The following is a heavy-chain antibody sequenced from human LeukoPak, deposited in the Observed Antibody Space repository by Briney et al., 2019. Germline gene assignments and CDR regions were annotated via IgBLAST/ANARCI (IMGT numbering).Heavy chain of an antibody. J-gene: IGHJ4*02. Sequence: GGSLRLSCAASGFTFGTNAVSWVRQAPGKGLEWVSGIGSDDSTHYAESVKGRFTISRDNSKNTLYLQMNSLETEDTAIYYCAKDLHFWSGIDYWGQGTLVTVSS. CDR3: AKDLHFWSGIDY. CDR1: GFTFGTNA. D-gene: IGHD3-3*02. CDR2: IGSDDST. V-gene: IGHV3-23*01.